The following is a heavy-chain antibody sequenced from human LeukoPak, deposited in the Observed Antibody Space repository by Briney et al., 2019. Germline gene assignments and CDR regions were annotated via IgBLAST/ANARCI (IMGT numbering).Heavy chain of an antibody. V-gene: IGHV3-23*01. CDR2: ISGSAFST. D-gene: IGHD1-1*01. Sequence: PGGSLRLSCAASGFTFSTYALTWVRQAPGKGLEWVSSISGSAFSTYYADSVKGRFTISRDNSKNTLYLQMNSLRAEDTAVYYCARSTAGLDYWGQGTLVTVSS. CDR1: GFTFSTYA. J-gene: IGHJ4*02. CDR3: ARSTAGLDY.